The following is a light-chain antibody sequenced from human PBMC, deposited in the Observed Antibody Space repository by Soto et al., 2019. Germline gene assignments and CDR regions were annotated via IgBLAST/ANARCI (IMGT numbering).Light chain of an antibody. J-gene: IGLJ2*01. V-gene: IGLV2-8*01. CDR3: CSYGGRVNLV. CDR2: EVT. Sequence: QSALAQPPSASGSPGQSVTISCTGTASDVGGYNYVSWFQHHPGNAPKLIIYEVTKRPSGVPDRFSGSKSGNTASLTVSGLQVEDEAEYYCCSYGGRVNLVFGGGTKLTV. CDR1: ASDVGGYNY.